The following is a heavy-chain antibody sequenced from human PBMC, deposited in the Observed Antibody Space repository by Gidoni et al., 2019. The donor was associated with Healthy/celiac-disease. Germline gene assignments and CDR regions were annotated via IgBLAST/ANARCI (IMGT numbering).Heavy chain of an antibody. V-gene: IGHV3-11*01. CDR1: GFPFSDSY. D-gene: IGHD2-21*02. J-gene: IGHJ4*02. CDR3: ASSYSDFRGGDCCIFDH. CDR2: ISSSGSTI. Sequence: QVQLVESGGGLVKPGGSLRLSFAASGFPFSDSYMSWLRQAPGKGLEWVSYISSSGSTIYYADSVKGLFTISRDNAKNSLYLQMNSLRAEDTAVYYCASSYSDFRGGDCCIFDHWGQGTLVTVSS.